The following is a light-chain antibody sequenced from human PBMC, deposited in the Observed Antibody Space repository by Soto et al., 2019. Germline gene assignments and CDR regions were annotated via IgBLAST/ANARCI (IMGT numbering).Light chain of an antibody. CDR3: VLYMGSGILYD. V-gene: IGLV8-61*01. Sequence: QTVVTQEPSFSVSPGGTVTLTCGLSSGSVSTSYYPSWYQQTPGQAPRTLIYSTNTRSSGVPDRFSGSILGNKAALTITGAQADDESDYYCVLYMGSGILYDFGTGTKVTVL. J-gene: IGLJ1*01. CDR1: SGSVSTSYY. CDR2: STN.